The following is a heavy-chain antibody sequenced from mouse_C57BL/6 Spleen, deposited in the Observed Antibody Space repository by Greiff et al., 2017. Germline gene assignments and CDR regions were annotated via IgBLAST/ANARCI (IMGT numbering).Heavy chain of an antibody. Sequence: EVMLVESGPELVKPGASVKISCKASGYSFTGYFMNWVKQSHGKSLEWIGRINPYNGDTFYNQKFKGKATLTVAKSSSTAHMELLSLTSEDFAVYYCARWSGSSFPWFAYWGQGTLVTVSA. D-gene: IGHD1-1*01. CDR1: GYSFTGYF. V-gene: IGHV1-37*01. CDR2: INPYNGDT. CDR3: ARWSGSSFPWFAY. J-gene: IGHJ3*01.